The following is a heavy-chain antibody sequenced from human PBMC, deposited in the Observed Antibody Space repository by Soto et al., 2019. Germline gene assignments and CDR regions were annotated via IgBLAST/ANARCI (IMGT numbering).Heavy chain of an antibody. V-gene: IGHV1-2*04. Sequence: ASVKVSCKASGYTFTGYYIHWVRQAPGQGLEWMGWINPNSGGTNFAQKFQGWLTMTIDTSISTAYMELSRLRSDDTAVYYCATAPINFDESDYPTYYSGMDVWGQGTMVTVSS. CDR1: GYTFTGYY. CDR2: INPNSGGT. D-gene: IGHD3-16*01. CDR3: ATAPINFDESDYPTYYSGMDV. J-gene: IGHJ6*02.